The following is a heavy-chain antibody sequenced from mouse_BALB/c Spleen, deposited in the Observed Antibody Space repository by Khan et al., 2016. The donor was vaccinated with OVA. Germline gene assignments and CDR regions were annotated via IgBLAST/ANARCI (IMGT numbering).Heavy chain of an antibody. CDR3: ATHLTESFAY. V-gene: IGHV5-6*01. D-gene: IGHD4-1*01. CDR2: ISSDGDYT. CDR1: GFTFSPYS. Sequence: VQLKESGGDLVKSGGSLKLSCAASGFTFSPYSMSWVRQTPDKRLEWVATISSDGDYTYYPDSVKGRFNISRDNAKNTLYLQMSSLKSEDTAIYYGATHLTESFAYWGQGTLVTVSA. J-gene: IGHJ3*01.